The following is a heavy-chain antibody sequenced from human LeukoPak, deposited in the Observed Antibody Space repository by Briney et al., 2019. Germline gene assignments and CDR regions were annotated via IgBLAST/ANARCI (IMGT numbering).Heavy chain of an antibody. D-gene: IGHD6-19*01. Sequence: PSETLSLTCTVSGGSISTYYWSWIRQPPGKGLEYIGYIRYSGDTNYNPSLKSRVTISIDTSKNQLSLKLTSVIAADMAVYYCARASSSGYYADYWGQGTLVTVSS. CDR3: ARASSSGYYADY. J-gene: IGHJ4*02. V-gene: IGHV4-59*01. CDR1: GGSISTYY. CDR2: IRYSGDT.